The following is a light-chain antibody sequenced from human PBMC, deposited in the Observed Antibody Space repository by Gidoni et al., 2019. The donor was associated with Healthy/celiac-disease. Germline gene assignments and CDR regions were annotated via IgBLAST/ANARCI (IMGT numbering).Light chain of an antibody. CDR1: QSISSY. J-gene: IGKJ2*04. Sequence: DIQMTPPPSSLSASVGDRVTITCRASQSISSYINWYQQKPGKAPKLLIYAASSLQSGVPSRFSGSGSGTDFTITISSLQPEDFATYYCQQSYSTVCSFGQETKLEIK. V-gene: IGKV1-39*01. CDR2: AAS. CDR3: QQSYSTVCS.